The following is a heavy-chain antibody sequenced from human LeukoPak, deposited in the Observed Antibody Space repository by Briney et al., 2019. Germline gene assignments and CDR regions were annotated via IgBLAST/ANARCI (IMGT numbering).Heavy chain of an antibody. D-gene: IGHD6-13*01. V-gene: IGHV3-53*01. CDR1: GFTVSSKD. Sequence: GGSLRLSCAASGFTVSSKDMNWVRQAPGKGLEWVSLLYSGGSTYYADSVKGRFTISRDTSNNTLYLQMNSLRAEDTAVYYCARATQSAAGYFQHWGQGTLVTVSS. J-gene: IGHJ1*01. CDR2: LYSGGST. CDR3: ARATQSAAGYFQH.